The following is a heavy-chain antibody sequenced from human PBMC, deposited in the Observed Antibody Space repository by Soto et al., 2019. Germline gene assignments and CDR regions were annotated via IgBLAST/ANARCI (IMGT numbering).Heavy chain of an antibody. Sequence: SETLSLTCTVSGGSISSYYGSWIRQPPGKGLEWIGYIYYSGNTNYNPSLKSRVSISADTSKNQFSLKLRSVTAADTAVYYCARGVLEWLPYFDYWGQGTLVTVSS. J-gene: IGHJ4*02. V-gene: IGHV4-59*01. D-gene: IGHD3-3*01. CDR3: ARGVLEWLPYFDY. CDR2: IYYSGNT. CDR1: GGSISSYY.